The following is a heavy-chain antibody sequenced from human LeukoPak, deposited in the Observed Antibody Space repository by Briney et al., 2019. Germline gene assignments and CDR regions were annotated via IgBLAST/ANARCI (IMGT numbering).Heavy chain of an antibody. CDR1: GFTFSSYG. CDR3: ARIGGWFGNDY. J-gene: IGHJ4*02. Sequence: GGSLRLSCAASGFTFSSYGMHWVRQAPGKGLEWVANIRPDGSEKDYVDSVKGRFTISRDNAKNSLYLQMNSLRAEDTALYYCARIGGWFGNDYWGQGTLVTVSS. D-gene: IGHD3-10*01. V-gene: IGHV3-7*05. CDR2: IRPDGSEK.